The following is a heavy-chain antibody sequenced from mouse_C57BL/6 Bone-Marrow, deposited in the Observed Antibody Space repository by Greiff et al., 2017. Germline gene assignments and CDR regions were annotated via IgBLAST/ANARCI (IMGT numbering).Heavy chain of an antibody. V-gene: IGHV1-7*01. J-gene: IGHJ1*03. CDR2: INPSSGYT. CDR3: ARPRLLRFPVLDFDV. Sequence: VQGVESGAELAKPGASVKLSCKASGYTFTSYWMHWVKQRPGQGLEWIGYINPSSGYTKYNQKFKDKATLTADKSSSTAYMQLSSLTYEDSAVYYCARPRLLRFPVLDFDVWGTGTTVTVSS. CDR1: GYTFTSYW. D-gene: IGHD1-1*01.